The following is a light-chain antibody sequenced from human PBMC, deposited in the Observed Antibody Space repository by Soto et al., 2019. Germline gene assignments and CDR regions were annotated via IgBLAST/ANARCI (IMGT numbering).Light chain of an antibody. V-gene: IGKV1-5*03. CDR1: QSISSW. Sequence: DIQMTQSPSTLSASVGDRVTITCRASQSISSWLAWYQQKPGKAPKLLISKASSLESGVPSRFSRSGSGTDFTLTISSLQPDDSANYYCQQYNSYLYTFGQGTKLEIK. CDR2: KAS. J-gene: IGKJ2*01. CDR3: QQYNSYLYT.